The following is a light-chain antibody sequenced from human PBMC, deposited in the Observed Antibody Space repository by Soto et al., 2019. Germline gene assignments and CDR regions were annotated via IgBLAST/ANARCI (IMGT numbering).Light chain of an antibody. CDR1: QSVSSTY. Sequence: EIVLTKSPGTLSLSPGERATLSCRASQSVSSTYLAWYQQNPGRAPRLLIYGASSRATGIPDRFSGSGSGTDFTLTISRLEPEDFAVYFCQQYGRSPPFTFGQGTKVEIK. CDR3: QQYGRSPPFT. J-gene: IGKJ2*01. V-gene: IGKV3-20*01. CDR2: GAS.